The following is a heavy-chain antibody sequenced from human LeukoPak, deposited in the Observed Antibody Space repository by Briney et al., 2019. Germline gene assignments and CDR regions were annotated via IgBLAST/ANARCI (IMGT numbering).Heavy chain of an antibody. CDR1: GLTFSSYW. V-gene: IGHV3-7*03. Sequence: GGSLRLSCAASGLTFSSYWMSWVRQAPGKGLEWVANIKQDGSEKYYVDSVKGRFTISRDNAKNSLYLQMNSLRAEDTAVYYCARVRHVLRYFDWLLSNWYFDLWGRGTLVTVSS. CDR2: IKQDGSEK. CDR3: ARVRHVLRYFDWLLSNWYFDL. J-gene: IGHJ2*01. D-gene: IGHD3-9*01.